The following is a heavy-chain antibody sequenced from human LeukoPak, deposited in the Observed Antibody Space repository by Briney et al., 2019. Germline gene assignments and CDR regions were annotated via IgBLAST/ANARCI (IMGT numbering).Heavy chain of an antibody. V-gene: IGHV4-30-2*01. Sequence: PSQTLSLTCDVSGDSMSSSRFSWSWIRQTPGKGLEWIGYSYHGGSTHYNPSLQSRVTISVDRSKKQFSLNLNSVTAADTAVYYCGRMVVDVTRWFDPWGQGILVTVSS. CDR2: SYHGGST. J-gene: IGHJ5*02. CDR1: GDSMSSSRFS. CDR3: GRMVVDVTRWFDP. D-gene: IGHD2-15*01.